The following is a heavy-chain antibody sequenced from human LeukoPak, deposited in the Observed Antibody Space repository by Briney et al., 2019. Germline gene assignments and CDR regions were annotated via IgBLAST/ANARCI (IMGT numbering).Heavy chain of an antibody. V-gene: IGHV3-33*06. Sequence: GGSLRLSCAASGFTFSSYGMHWVRQAPGKGLEWVAVIWYDGSNKYYADSVKGRFTIARDNSKNTLYLQMNSLRAEDTAVDYRAKDGAAVGWCGGGGFDYWGQGTLVTVSS. CDR2: IWYDGSNK. CDR3: AKDGAAVGWCGGGGFDY. CDR1: GFTFSSYG. D-gene: IGHD3-10*01. J-gene: IGHJ4*02.